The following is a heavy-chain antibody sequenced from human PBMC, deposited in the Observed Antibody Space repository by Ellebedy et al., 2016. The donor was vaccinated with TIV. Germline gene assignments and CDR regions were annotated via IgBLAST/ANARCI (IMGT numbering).Heavy chain of an antibody. CDR3: ARREMATMLAFDI. Sequence: MPSETLSLTCTVSGGSISSSSYYWGWIRQPPGKGLEWIGCIYYSGSTYYNPSLKSRVTISVDTSKNQFSLKLSSVTAADTAVYYCARREMATMLAFDIWGQGTMVTVSS. J-gene: IGHJ3*02. D-gene: IGHD5-24*01. V-gene: IGHV4-39*01. CDR2: IYYSGST. CDR1: GGSISSSSYY.